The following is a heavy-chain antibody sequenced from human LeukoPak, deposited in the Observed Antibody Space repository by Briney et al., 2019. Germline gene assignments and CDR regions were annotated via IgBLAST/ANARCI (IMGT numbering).Heavy chain of an antibody. J-gene: IGHJ4*02. CDR2: INHSGST. Sequence: PSQTLSLTCAVSGGFIRSGGYYWSWIRQPPGKGLEWIGEINHSGSTNYNPSLKSRVTISVDTSKNQFSLKLSSVTAADTAVYYCARRGGVEMATVDYWGQGTLVTVSS. D-gene: IGHD5-24*01. CDR1: GGFIRSGGYY. CDR3: ARRGGVEMATVDY. V-gene: IGHV4-30-2*01.